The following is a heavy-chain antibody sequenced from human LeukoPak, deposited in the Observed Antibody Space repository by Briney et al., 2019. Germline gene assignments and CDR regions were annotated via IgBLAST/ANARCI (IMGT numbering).Heavy chain of an antibody. CDR3: ARGRGGCSSTSCYDGDY. CDR1: GGTFSSYA. V-gene: IGHV1-69*13. Sequence: ASVKVSCKASGGTFSSYAISWVRQAPGQGLEWMGGIIPIFGTANYAQKFQGRVTITADESTSTAYMELSSLRSEDTAVYYCARGRGGCSSTSCYDGDYWGQGTLVTVSS. D-gene: IGHD2-2*01. CDR2: IIPIFGTA. J-gene: IGHJ4*02.